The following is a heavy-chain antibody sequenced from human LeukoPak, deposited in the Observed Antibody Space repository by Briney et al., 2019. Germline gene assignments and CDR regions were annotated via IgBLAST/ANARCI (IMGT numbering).Heavy chain of an antibody. CDR3: ARGLGYSSSWYWFDP. J-gene: IGHJ5*02. Sequence: ASVKVSCKASGYTFTSYYMHWVRQAPGQGLEWMGWMNPNSGNTGYAQKFQGRVTITRNTSISTAYMELSSLRSEDTAVYYCARGLGYSSSWYWFDPWGQGTLVTVSS. CDR2: MNPNSGNT. D-gene: IGHD6-13*01. V-gene: IGHV1-8*03. CDR1: GYTFTSYY.